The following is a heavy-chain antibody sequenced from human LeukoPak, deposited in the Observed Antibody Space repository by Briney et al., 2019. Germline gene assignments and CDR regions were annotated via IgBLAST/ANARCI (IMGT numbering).Heavy chain of an antibody. CDR3: ARGKPPCGGDCYPEYFQH. J-gene: IGHJ1*01. V-gene: IGHV4-34*01. Sequence: PSETLSLTCAAYGGSFSGYYWSWIRQPPGKGLEWIGEINHSGSTNYNPSLKSRVTISVDTSKNQFSLKLSSVTAADTAVYYCARGKPPCGGDCYPEYFQHWGQGTLVTVSS. CDR1: GGSFSGYY. D-gene: IGHD2-21*02. CDR2: INHSGST.